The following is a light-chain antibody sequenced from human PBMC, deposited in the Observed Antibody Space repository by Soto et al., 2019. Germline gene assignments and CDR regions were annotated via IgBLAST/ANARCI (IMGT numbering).Light chain of an antibody. CDR1: SSNIGAGYD. Sequence: QSVLTQPPSVSGAPGQRVTISCTGSSSNIGAGYDVHWYQQLPGTAPKLLIYGNSNRPSRVPDRFSGSKSGTSASLALPGLQAEDEADYYCQSYDSSLSGSVVFGGGTKLTVL. CDR3: QSYDSSLSGSVV. J-gene: IGLJ3*02. CDR2: GNS. V-gene: IGLV1-40*01.